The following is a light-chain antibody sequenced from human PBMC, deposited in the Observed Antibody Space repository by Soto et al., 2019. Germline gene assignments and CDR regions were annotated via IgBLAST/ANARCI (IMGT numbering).Light chain of an antibody. Sequence: DIQMTQSPSSLSASVGDRVTVSCRTGNNIGTYLNWYQEKPGRAPRLLIYAASTLQVGVPSRFSGSGSGTDFTLTIISLQPEDFANYYCLQSFNSPYTFGQGTTVDVK. CDR1: NNIGTY. V-gene: IGKV1-39*01. CDR2: AAS. CDR3: LQSFNSPYT. J-gene: IGKJ2*01.